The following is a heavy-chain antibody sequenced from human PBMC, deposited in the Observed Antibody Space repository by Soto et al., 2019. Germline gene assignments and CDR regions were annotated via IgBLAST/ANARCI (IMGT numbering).Heavy chain of an antibody. J-gene: IGHJ6*02. V-gene: IGHV1-8*01. Sequence: QVQLVQSGAEVKKPGASVKVSCKASGYTFTIYDINWVRQATGQGLEWMGWMNPNSGNTGYAQKFQGRVTMTRNTSISTAYMELSSLRSEDTAVYYCARVYRIYGGYYGMDVWGQGTTVTVSS. CDR3: ARVYRIYGGYYGMDV. CDR1: GYTFTIYD. CDR2: MNPNSGNT. D-gene: IGHD3-16*02.